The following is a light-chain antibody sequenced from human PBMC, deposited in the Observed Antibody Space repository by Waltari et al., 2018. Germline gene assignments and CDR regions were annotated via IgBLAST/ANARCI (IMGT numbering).Light chain of an antibody. CDR3: QAWDTISAG. J-gene: IGLJ2*01. Sequence: SYELTQPPSVSVSPGQTASITCSGDQLGNKYVSWYQQKPGQSPVLIIYQDTKRPSGIPERLSGSNSSNTATLTISGTQVMDEGDYYCQAWDTISAGLGGGTKLTVL. V-gene: IGLV3-1*01. CDR2: QDT. CDR1: QLGNKY.